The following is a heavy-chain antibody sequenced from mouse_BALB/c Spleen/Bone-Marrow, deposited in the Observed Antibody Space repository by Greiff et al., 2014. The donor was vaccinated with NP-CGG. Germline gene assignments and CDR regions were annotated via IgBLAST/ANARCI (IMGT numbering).Heavy chain of an antibody. V-gene: IGHV14-3*02. CDR1: GFNIKDTY. D-gene: IGHD2-2*01. CDR2: IDPASGDT. Sequence: DVKLVESGAELVKPGASVKLSCTASGFNIKDTYIHWVMQRPEQGLAWIGRIDPASGDTKFDPKFQGKATITADTSSNTAYLQVTGLTSEDTAVYYCARVNPWYFDVWGAGTTVTVSS. J-gene: IGHJ1*01. CDR3: ARVNPWYFDV.